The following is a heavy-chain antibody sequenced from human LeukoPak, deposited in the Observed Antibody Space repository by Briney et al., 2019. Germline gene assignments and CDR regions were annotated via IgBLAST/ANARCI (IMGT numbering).Heavy chain of an antibody. Sequence: GGSLRLSCAASGFTFSSDGMHWVRQAPGKGLEWVAFIRYDGTKKYYAESVKGRFTISRDNSKNTLSLQMNSLRADDTAVYYCARGIMITFGGVTPGIDYWGQGTLVTVSS. D-gene: IGHD3-16*01. V-gene: IGHV3-30*02. J-gene: IGHJ4*02. CDR2: IRYDGTKK. CDR3: ARGIMITFGGVTPGIDY. CDR1: GFTFSSDG.